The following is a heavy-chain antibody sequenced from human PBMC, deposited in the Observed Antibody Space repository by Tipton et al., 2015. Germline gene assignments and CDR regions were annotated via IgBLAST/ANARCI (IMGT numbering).Heavy chain of an antibody. CDR3: VRRARRVGSHSYPYYFDY. V-gene: IGHV5-51*01. Sequence: QLVQSGAEGKKHGESLKISCKGSGYIFTSFWIGWVSQMPGKGLEWMGTIYPGDSETRYNPSFQGQVTISADKSITTASLQWRSLKASDPAMYYCVRRARRVGSHSYPYYFDYWGQGTLVPVSS. D-gene: IGHD1-26*01. J-gene: IGHJ4*02. CDR1: GYIFTSFW. CDR2: IYPGDSET.